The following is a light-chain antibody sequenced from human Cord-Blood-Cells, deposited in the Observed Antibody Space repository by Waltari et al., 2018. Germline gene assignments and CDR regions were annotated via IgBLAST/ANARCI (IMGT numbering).Light chain of an antibody. CDR2: ENI. Sequence: QSVLTQPPSVSAAPGQKVTISCSGSSSNIGNNYVSWYQQHPGTAPKLLIYENIRLPSGIPDRVSGSKSGTSATLGITGLQTGDEADYYCGTWDSSLSAGVFGGGTKLTVL. J-gene: IGLJ2*01. CDR1: SSNIGNNY. V-gene: IGLV1-51*02. CDR3: GTWDSSLSAGV.